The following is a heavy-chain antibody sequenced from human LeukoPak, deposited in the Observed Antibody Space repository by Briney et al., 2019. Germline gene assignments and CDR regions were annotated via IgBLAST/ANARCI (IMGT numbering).Heavy chain of an antibody. CDR3: ARGRNVGSLFGGVDY. D-gene: IGHD1-14*01. CDR2: IYISGST. CDR1: GGSFSGYY. Sequence: SETLSLTCAVYGGSFSGYYWSWIRQPPGKGLEWIGHIYISGSTNYNPSLKSRVTISVDTSKNQFSLKLSSVTAADTAVYYCARGRNVGSLFGGVDYWGQGTLVTVSS. J-gene: IGHJ4*02. V-gene: IGHV4-34*01.